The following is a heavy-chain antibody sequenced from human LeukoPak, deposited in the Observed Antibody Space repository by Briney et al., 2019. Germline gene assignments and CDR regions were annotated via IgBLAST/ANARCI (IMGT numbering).Heavy chain of an antibody. D-gene: IGHD6-19*01. CDR1: GFTFGNHW. Sequence: GGSLRLSCAASGFTFGNHWMTWVRQAPGKELEWVATIKEDGSEKYYVDSVKGRFTISRDNAKSSLYLQMNSLRAEDVAVYYCARGSGWFLYWGQGTLVTVSS. CDR3: ARGSGWFLY. CDR2: IKEDGSEK. V-gene: IGHV3-7*04. J-gene: IGHJ4*02.